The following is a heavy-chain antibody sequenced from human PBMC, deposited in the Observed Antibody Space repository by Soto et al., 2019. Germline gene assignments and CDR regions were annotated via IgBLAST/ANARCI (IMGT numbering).Heavy chain of an antibody. D-gene: IGHD1-26*01. J-gene: IGHJ4*02. CDR3: ARVGGSYLPFDY. Sequence: PGGSLRLSCAASGFTFSSYAMHWVRQAPGKGLEWVAVISYDGSNKYYADSVKGRFTISRDNSKNTLYLQMNSLRAEDTAVYYCARVGGSYLPFDYWGQGTLVTVSS. CDR1: GFTFSSYA. CDR2: ISYDGSNK. V-gene: IGHV3-30-3*01.